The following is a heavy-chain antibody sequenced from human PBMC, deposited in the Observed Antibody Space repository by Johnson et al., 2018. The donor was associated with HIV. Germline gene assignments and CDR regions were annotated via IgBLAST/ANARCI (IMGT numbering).Heavy chain of an antibody. CDR1: GFTFSSYA. V-gene: IGHV3-30-3*01. CDR3: AKDLQDYYDSSGHDAFDI. Sequence: QVQLVETGGGVVQPGRSLRLSCAASGFTFSSYAMHWVRQAPGKGLEWVAVISSDGSNKYYADSVKGRFTISRDNSKNTLYLQMNSLRAEDTAVYYCAKDLQDYYDSSGHDAFDIWGQGTMVTVSS. CDR2: ISSDGSNK. D-gene: IGHD3-22*01. J-gene: IGHJ3*02.